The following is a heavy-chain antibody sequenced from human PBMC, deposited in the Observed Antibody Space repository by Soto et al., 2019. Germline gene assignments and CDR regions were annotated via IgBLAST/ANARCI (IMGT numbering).Heavy chain of an antibody. CDR3: AKDTDY. V-gene: IGHV3-66*01. Sequence: QPGGSLRLSCAASVFTVSSNYMSWVRQAPGKGLEWVSVIYSGGTTYYADSVKGRFAISRDTSNNTLYLQMNSLRAEDTAVYYCAKDTDYWGQGTLVTVSS. J-gene: IGHJ4*02. CDR2: IYSGGTT. CDR1: VFTVSSNY.